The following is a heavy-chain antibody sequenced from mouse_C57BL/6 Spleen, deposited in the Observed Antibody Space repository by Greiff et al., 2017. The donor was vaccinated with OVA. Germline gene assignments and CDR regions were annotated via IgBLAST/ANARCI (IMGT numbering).Heavy chain of an antibody. D-gene: IGHD4-1*01. Sequence: QVQLQQPGAELVKPGASVKLSCKASGYTFTSYWMHWVKQRPGQGLEWIGMIHPNSGSTNYNEKFKSKATLTVDKSSSTAYMQLSSLTSEDSAVYYCARQSGTWYYFDYWGQGTTLTVSS. V-gene: IGHV1-64*01. J-gene: IGHJ2*01. CDR1: GYTFTSYW. CDR3: ARQSGTWYYFDY. CDR2: IHPNSGST.